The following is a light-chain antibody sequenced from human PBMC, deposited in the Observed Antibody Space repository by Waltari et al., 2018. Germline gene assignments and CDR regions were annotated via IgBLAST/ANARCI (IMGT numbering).Light chain of an antibody. CDR2: EVS. V-gene: IGLV2-23*02. CDR3: CSYAGDRSVL. J-gene: IGLJ2*01. Sequence: QSALTQPASVSGSPGQSITVSCTGTSSDFGNYNLVSWYQQHPGNAPNLLIYEVSQRPSGVSNRFSGSKSGTTASLTVSGLQAEDEAIYFCCSYAGDRSVLFGGGTKLTVL. CDR1: SSDFGNYNL.